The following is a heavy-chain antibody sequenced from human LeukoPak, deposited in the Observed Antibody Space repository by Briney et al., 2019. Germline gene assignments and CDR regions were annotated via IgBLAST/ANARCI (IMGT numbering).Heavy chain of an antibody. V-gene: IGHV1-46*01. Sequence: ASVKVSCKASGYTFTSYYMHWGRQAPGQGLEWMGIINPSGGSTSYAQTFQGRVTMTRDMSTSTVYMELSSLRSEDTAVYYCAKAPVTSCRGAYCYPFDYWGQGTLVTVSS. D-gene: IGHD2-21*01. CDR2: INPSGGST. CDR1: GYTFTSYY. J-gene: IGHJ4*02. CDR3: AKAPVTSCRGAYCYPFDY.